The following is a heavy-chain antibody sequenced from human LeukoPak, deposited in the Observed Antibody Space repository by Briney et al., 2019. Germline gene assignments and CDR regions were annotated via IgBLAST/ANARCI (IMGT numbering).Heavy chain of an antibody. CDR2: INSDGSST. CDR3: ARDDRYTQDAFDI. D-gene: IGHD3-16*02. CDR1: GFTFSNHW. V-gene: IGHV3-74*01. Sequence: GGSQRLSCAASGFTFSNHWMHWVRQVPGKGLVWVSRINSDGSSTDYADSVKGRFTISRDNAKNTLYLQMNSLRGEDTAVYYCARDDRYTQDAFDIWGQGTMVTVSS. J-gene: IGHJ3*02.